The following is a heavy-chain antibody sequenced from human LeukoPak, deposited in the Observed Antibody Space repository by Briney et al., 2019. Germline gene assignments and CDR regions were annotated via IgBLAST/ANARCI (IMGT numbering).Heavy chain of an antibody. V-gene: IGHV4-39*07. CDR3: ARVGPPYITMVRGPRGYWFDP. J-gene: IGHJ5*02. D-gene: IGHD3-10*01. CDR2: IYYSGST. CDR1: GGSISSSSYY. Sequence: SETLSLTCTVSGGSISSSSYYWGWIRQPPGKGLEWIGSIYYSGSTYYNPSLKSRVTISVDTSKNQFSLKLSSVTAADTAVYYCARVGPPYITMVRGPRGYWFDPWGQGTLVTVSS.